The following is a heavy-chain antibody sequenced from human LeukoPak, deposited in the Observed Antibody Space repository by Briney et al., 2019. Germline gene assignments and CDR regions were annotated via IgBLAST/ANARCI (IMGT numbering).Heavy chain of an antibody. CDR3: TTGKAAAGHDY. V-gene: IGHV3-15*01. CDR1: GFIFSNAW. J-gene: IGHJ4*02. Sequence: PGGSLRLSCAASGFIFSNAWMSWVRQAPGKGLEWVGRIKSKTDGGTTHYAAPVKGRFTISRDDSKNTLYLQMNSLKTEDTAVYYCTTGKAAAGHDYWGQGTPVTVSS. D-gene: IGHD6-13*01. CDR2: IKSKTDGGTT.